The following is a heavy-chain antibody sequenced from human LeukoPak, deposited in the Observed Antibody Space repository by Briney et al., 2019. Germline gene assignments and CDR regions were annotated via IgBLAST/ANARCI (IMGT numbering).Heavy chain of an antibody. CDR2: IDHSGST. D-gene: IGHD6-19*01. V-gene: IGHV4-34*01. CDR1: GGSFSGYY. CDR3: ARVLEGSSGQHWYFDL. Sequence: PSETLSLTCAVYGGSFSGYYWSWIRQPPGKGLEWIGEIDHSGSTNYNPSLKSRVTMSVATSKNQFSLRLSSVTAADTAVYYCARVLEGSSGQHWYFDLWGRGTLVTVSS. J-gene: IGHJ2*01.